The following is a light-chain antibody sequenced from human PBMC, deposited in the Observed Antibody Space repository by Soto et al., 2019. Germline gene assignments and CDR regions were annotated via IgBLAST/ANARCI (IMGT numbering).Light chain of an antibody. J-gene: IGKJ1*01. Sequence: DIQMTQSPYSLSASVGDRDTITCRASQSIVSYLNWYRQKPRKAPKLLIYAASNLQSGVPSRFSGSGSGTDFTLTISSLQPEDFTTYFCHQTYSTPPTFGQGTKVEIK. CDR2: AAS. V-gene: IGKV1-39*01. CDR1: QSIVSY. CDR3: HQTYSTPPT.